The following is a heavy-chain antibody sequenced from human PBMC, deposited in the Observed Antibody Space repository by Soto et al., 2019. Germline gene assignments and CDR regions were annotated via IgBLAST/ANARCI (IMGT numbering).Heavy chain of an antibody. D-gene: IGHD6-25*01. Sequence: GGSLRLSCAASGFTFSNAWMNWVRQAPGKGLEWVGRIKSKTDGGTTDYAAPVKGRFTISRDDSKNTLYLQMNSLRAEDTAVYYCTRDMWAYSGVWESKHWGQGVLVTVSS. J-gene: IGHJ1*01. CDR2: IKSKTDGGTT. CDR1: GFTFSNAW. V-gene: IGHV3-15*07. CDR3: TRDMWAYSGVWESKH.